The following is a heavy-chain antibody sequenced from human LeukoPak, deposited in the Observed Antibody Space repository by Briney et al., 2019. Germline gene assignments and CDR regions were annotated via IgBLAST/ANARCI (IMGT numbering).Heavy chain of an antibody. D-gene: IGHD5/OR15-5a*01. CDR3: ARGGDSVGYLHYYYGMDV. V-gene: IGHV4-59*01. CDR2: IYNSGST. Sequence: SETLSLTCTVSGDSISSYYWSWIRQPPGKGLEWIGYIYNSGSTNYNHSLKSRVTISVATSKNQFSLKLTSMTAADTAVYYCARGGDSVGYLHYYYGMDVWGQGTSVTVPS. CDR1: GDSISSYY. J-gene: IGHJ6*02.